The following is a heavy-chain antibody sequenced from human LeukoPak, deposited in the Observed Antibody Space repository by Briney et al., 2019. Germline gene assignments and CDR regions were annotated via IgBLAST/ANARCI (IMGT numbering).Heavy chain of an antibody. D-gene: IGHD2-2*02. CDR3: AVPPHCSSTSCYNGFDY. Sequence: ASVKVSCKASGYTFTGYYMHWVLQAPGQGLEWMGWTNPNSGGTNYAQKFQGRVTMTRDTSISTAYMELSRLRSDDTAVYYCAVPPHCSSTSCYNGFDYWGQGTLVTVSS. CDR1: GYTFTGYY. CDR2: TNPNSGGT. J-gene: IGHJ4*02. V-gene: IGHV1-2*02.